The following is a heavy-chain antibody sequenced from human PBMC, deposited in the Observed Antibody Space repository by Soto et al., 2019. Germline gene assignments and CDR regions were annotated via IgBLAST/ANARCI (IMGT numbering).Heavy chain of an antibody. CDR2: ISGSGGST. Sequence: GGSLRLSCAASGFTFSNYAMSWVRQAPGKGLEWVSGISGSGGSTYYADSVKGRFTISRDNSKNTLYLQMNSLGAEDTAVFYCARDARGILRYFDWLPIHDAFDIWGQGTMVTVSS. J-gene: IGHJ3*02. D-gene: IGHD3-9*01. CDR1: GFTFSNYA. V-gene: IGHV3-23*01. CDR3: ARDARGILRYFDWLPIHDAFDI.